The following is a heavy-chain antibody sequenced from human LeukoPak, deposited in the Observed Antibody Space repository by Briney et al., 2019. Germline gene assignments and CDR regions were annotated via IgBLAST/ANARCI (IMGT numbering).Heavy chain of an antibody. CDR2: INAGNGNT. V-gene: IGHV1-3*01. D-gene: IGHD6-13*01. CDR3: ARGRIAAAGTSLDY. Sequence: ASVKVSCKASGYTFTSYAMHWVRQAPGQRLEWMGWINAGNGNTKYSQKFQGRVTITRDTSAGTAYMELSSLRSEDTAVYYCARGRIAAAGTSLDYWGQGTLVTVSS. CDR1: GYTFTSYA. J-gene: IGHJ4*02.